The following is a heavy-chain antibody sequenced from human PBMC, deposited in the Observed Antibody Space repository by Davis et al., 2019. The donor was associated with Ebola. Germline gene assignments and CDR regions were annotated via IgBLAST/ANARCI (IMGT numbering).Heavy chain of an antibody. CDR3: AKNLWRRIGAAAGTSDY. Sequence: GESLKISCAASGFTFSSYWMSWVRQAPGKGLEWVANIKQDGSEKYYVDSVKGRFTISRDNSKNMLYLQMNNLRAEDTAVYYCAKNLWRRIGAAAGTSDYWGQGALVTVSS. J-gene: IGHJ4*02. CDR2: IKQDGSEK. D-gene: IGHD6-13*01. CDR1: GFTFSSYW. V-gene: IGHV3-7*03.